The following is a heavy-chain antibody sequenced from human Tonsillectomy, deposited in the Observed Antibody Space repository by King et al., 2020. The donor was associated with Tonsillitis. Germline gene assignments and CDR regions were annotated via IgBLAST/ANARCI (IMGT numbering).Heavy chain of an antibody. V-gene: IGHV3-23*04. Sequence: VQLVESGGGLVQPGGSLRLSCAASGFTFTSYAMNWVRQAPGKGLKWVSTISTSDGRTFYADSVRGRFTISRDTSKNTLYLQMSSLRAEDTAIYYCAKDLLGGGYVNFDYWGQGSLVTVSS. CDR2: ISTSDGRT. CDR1: GFTFTSYA. CDR3: AKDLLGGGYVNFDY. D-gene: IGHD2-15*01. J-gene: IGHJ4*02.